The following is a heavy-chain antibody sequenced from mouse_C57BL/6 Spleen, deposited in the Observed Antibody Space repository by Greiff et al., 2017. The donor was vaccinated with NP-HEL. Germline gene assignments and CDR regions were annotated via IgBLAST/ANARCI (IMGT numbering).Heavy chain of an antibody. CDR2: FHPYNDDT. Sequence: QVQLKQSGAELVKPGASVKMSCKASGYTFTTYPIEWMKQNHGKSLEWIGNFHPYNDDTTYNEKFKGKATLTVEKSSSTVYLELSRLTSDDSAVYYCARGLLDSSGYICAMDYWGQGTSVTVSS. CDR3: ARGLLDSSGYICAMDY. CDR1: GYTFTTYP. J-gene: IGHJ4*01. V-gene: IGHV1-47*01. D-gene: IGHD3-2*02.